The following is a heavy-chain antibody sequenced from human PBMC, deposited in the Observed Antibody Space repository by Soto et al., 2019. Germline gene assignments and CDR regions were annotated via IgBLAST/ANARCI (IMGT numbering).Heavy chain of an antibody. J-gene: IGHJ4*02. CDR1: GGSMRNYF. V-gene: IGHV4-59*01. D-gene: IGHD6-13*01. CDR2: IHYSGATSFFP. Sequence: SETLSLTCTVSGGSMRNYFWTWIRQPPGKGLEWIGYIHYSGATSFFPSYNPSLRGRVTISEDTSKNQFSLKLLSVTTADTAVYFCAAGEASSRNLAPYYLDFWGQGTMVTVYS. CDR3: AAGEASSRNLAPYYLDF.